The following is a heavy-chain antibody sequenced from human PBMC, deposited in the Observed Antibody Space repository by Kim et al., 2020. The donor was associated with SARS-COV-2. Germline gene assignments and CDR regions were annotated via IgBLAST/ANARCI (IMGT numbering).Heavy chain of an antibody. V-gene: IGHV4-39*01. Sequence: SETLSLTCTVSGGPMTSSDYFWGWIRQPPGKGLEWVGSVSHNGKTYYNPSIWSPVTIAIDTSKNQFVLTLDSVTARDTATYFCAGGVVVSPLDLEIYYHFGMGVWGRGTSVAVSS. CDR1: GGPMTSSDYF. CDR2: VSHNGKT. CDR3: AGGVVVSPLDLEIYYHFGMGV. J-gene: IGHJ6*02. D-gene: IGHD2-15*01.